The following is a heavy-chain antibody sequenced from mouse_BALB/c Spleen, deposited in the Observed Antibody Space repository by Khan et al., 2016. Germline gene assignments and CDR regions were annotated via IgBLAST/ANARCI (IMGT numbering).Heavy chain of an antibody. CDR2: INTYTGEP. CDR3: ARRRGYLSVMDY. Sequence: QIQLVQSGPELKKPGETVKISCKASGYTFTNYGMNWVKQAPGKGLKWMGWINTYTGEPTYADDFKGRFAFSLDTSASTAYLQIDNLRNEDMAIHFCARRRGYLSVMDYCGQRTSFPVSS. CDR1: GYTFTNYG. D-gene: IGHD2-3*01. V-gene: IGHV9-1*02. J-gene: IGHJ4*01.